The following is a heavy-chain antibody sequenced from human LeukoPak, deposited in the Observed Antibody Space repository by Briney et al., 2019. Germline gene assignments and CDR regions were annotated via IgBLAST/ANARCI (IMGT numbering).Heavy chain of an antibody. CDR3: ARDQGGRYYYYYYMDV. CDR2: ISSSSSYI. V-gene: IGHV3-21*01. D-gene: IGHD6-25*01. J-gene: IGHJ6*03. Sequence: GGSLRLSCAASGFTFSSYSMNWVRQAPGKGLEWVSSISSSSSYIYYADSVKGRFTISRDNAKNSLYLQMNSLRAEDTAVYYCARDQGGRYYYYYYMDVWGKGTTVTVSS. CDR1: GFTFSSYS.